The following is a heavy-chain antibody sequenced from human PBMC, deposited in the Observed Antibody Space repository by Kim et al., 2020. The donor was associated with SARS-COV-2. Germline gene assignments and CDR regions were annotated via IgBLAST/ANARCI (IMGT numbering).Heavy chain of an antibody. D-gene: IGHD6-6*01. V-gene: IGHV4-34*01. J-gene: IGHJ4*02. CDR3: ARKSSSSRRGYDY. Sequence: HPSLKRRVTNSEDTSKNQFSLKLSSVTAADAAVYYCARKSSSSRRGYDYWGQGTLVTVSS.